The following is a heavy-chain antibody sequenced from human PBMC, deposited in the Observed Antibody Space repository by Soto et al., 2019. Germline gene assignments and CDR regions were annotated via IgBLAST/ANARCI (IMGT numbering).Heavy chain of an antibody. D-gene: IGHD3-10*01. CDR1: GYIFTSYY. CDR2: INPFDGSS. CDR3: SRVDPGETSPFDH. J-gene: IGHJ4*02. V-gene: IGHV1-46*03. Sequence: QVQLVQSGAEVKKPGASVKVSCKASGYIFTSYYIHWVRQAPGQGLEWMGWINPFDGSSMFAQRFQGRVTMTRDTSTSTVYMEVSSLRSEDTAVYYCSRVDPGETSPFDHWGQGTLVTVSS.